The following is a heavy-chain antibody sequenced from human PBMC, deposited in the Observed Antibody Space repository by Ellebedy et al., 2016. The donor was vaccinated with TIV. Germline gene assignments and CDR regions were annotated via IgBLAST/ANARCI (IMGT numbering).Heavy chain of an antibody. CDR2: IYYSGST. D-gene: IGHD1-1*01. CDR3: VRCDWHDVDLDHWYFDL. Sequence: ESLKISCAASGFTFSSYWMHWVRQPPGKGLEWIGSIYYSGSTYYNPSLKSRVTISVDTSKNQFSLKLSSVTAADTAVYYCVRCDWHDVDLDHWYFDLWGPGTLVTVTS. J-gene: IGHJ2*01. CDR1: GFTFSSYW. V-gene: IGHV4-39*07.